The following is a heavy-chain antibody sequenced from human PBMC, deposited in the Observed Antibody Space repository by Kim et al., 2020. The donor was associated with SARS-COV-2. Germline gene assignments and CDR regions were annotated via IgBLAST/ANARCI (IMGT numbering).Heavy chain of an antibody. J-gene: IGHJ6*02. CDR1: GFTFSSYA. D-gene: IGHD1-26*01. CDR2: ISGSGGST. V-gene: IGHV3-23*01. Sequence: GGSLRLSCAASGFTFSSYAMSWVRQAPGKGLEWVSAISGSGGSTYYADSVKGRFTISRDNSKNTLYLQMNSLRAEDTAVYYCAKGVGATRFYYYGMDVWGQGTTVTVSS. CDR3: AKGVGATRFYYYGMDV.